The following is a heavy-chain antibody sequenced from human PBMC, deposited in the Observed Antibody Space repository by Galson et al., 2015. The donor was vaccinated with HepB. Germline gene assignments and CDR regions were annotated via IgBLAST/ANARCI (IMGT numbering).Heavy chain of an antibody. Sequence: SLRLSCAASGFTFSSYGMHWVRQAPGKGLEWVAIIWYDGTNKYYADSVKGRFTISRDNSKNTLYLQMNSLRAEDTAVYYCAKEFPFVAAAGPHYYSYGTHVWGQGTTVTVSS. V-gene: IGHV3-33*06. CDR3: AKEFPFVAAAGPHYYSYGTHV. CDR2: IWYDGTNK. J-gene: IGHJ6*02. CDR1: GFTFSSYG. D-gene: IGHD6-13*01.